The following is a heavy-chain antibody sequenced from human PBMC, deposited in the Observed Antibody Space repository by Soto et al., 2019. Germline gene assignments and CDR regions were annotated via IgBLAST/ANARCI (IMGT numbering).Heavy chain of an antibody. CDR3: AKDREAVIPKSYFDY. Sequence: LRLSCAASGFTFSSYGMHWVRQAPGKGLEWVAVISYDGSNKYYADSVKGRFTISRDNSKNTLYLQMNSLRVEDTAVYYCAKDREAVIPKSYFDYWGQGTL. CDR1: GFTFSSYG. J-gene: IGHJ4*02. D-gene: IGHD3-22*01. V-gene: IGHV3-30*18. CDR2: ISYDGSNK.